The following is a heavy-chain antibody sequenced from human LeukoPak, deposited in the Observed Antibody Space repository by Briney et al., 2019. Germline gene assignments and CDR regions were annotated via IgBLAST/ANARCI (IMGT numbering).Heavy chain of an antibody. Sequence: PGRSLRLSCAASGFTFSSYGMHWVRQSPGKGLEWVAVISYDGSDKYYADSVKGRFTISRDNSKNTLYLQMNSLRTEDTAVYYCAKDLDYKAVAGPFDHWGQGTLVTVSS. D-gene: IGHD6-19*01. CDR3: AKDLDYKAVAGPFDH. CDR2: ISYDGSDK. CDR1: GFTFSSYG. V-gene: IGHV3-30*18. J-gene: IGHJ4*02.